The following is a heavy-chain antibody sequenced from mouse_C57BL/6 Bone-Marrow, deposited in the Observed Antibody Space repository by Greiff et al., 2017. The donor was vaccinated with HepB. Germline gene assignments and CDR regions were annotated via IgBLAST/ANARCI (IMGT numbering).Heavy chain of an antibody. D-gene: IGHD1-1*01. J-gene: IGHJ3*01. CDR3: ARGLTTGAVSY. CDR2: IYPSDSET. Sequence: QVQLQQPGAELVRPGSSVKLSCKASGYTFTSYWMDWVKQRPGQGLEWIGNIYPSDSETHYNQKFKDKATLTVDTSSSTAYMQLSSLTSEDSSVYYSARGLTTGAVSYWGQETLVTVSA. V-gene: IGHV1-61*01. CDR1: GYTFTSYW.